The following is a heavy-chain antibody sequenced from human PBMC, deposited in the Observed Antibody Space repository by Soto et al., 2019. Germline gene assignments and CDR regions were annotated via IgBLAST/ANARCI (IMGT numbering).Heavy chain of an antibody. CDR3: ARETNILLWFESHKGDWFDP. CDR2: IYYSGST. CDR1: GGSISSGGYY. V-gene: IGHV4-31*03. J-gene: IGHJ5*02. D-gene: IGHD3-10*01. Sequence: PSETLSLTCTVSGGSISSGGYYWSWIRQHPGKGLEWIGYIYYSGSTYYNPSLKSRVTISVDTSKNQFSLKLSSVTAADTAVYYCARETNILLWFESHKGDWFDPWGQGTQVSVSS.